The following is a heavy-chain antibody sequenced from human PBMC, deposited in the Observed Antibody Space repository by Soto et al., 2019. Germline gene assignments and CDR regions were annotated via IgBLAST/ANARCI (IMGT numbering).Heavy chain of an antibody. CDR1: GFTFSSYG. J-gene: IGHJ3*02. V-gene: IGHV3-30*18. Sequence: QVQLVESGGGVVQPGRSLRLSCAASGFTFSSYGMHWVRQAPGKGLEGVAVISYDGSNKYYADSVKGRFTISRDNSKNTLYLQMNSLRAEDTAVYYCAKDLIAVAGIHAFDIWGQGTMVTVSS. CDR3: AKDLIAVAGIHAFDI. D-gene: IGHD6-19*01. CDR2: ISYDGSNK.